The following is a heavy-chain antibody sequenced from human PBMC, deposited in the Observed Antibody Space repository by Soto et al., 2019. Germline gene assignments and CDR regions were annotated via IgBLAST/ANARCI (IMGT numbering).Heavy chain of an antibody. CDR3: ARDLNIVAHRASLSDY. D-gene: IGHD5-12*01. Sequence: ASVKVSCKASGYTFTSYGISWVRQAPGQGLEWMGWISAYNGNTNYAQKLQGRVTMTTDTSTSTAYMELRSLRSDDTAVFYCARDLNIVAHRASLSDYWGQGTLVTVSS. CDR1: GYTFTSYG. V-gene: IGHV1-18*01. CDR2: ISAYNGNT. J-gene: IGHJ4*02.